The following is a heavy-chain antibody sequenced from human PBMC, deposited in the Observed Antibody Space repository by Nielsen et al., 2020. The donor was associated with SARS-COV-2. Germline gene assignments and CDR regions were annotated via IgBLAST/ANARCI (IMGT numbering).Heavy chain of an antibody. J-gene: IGHJ6*03. D-gene: IGHD5-24*01. V-gene: IGHV4-34*01. CDR3: ARGRDGGIYAYLHHMDV. CDR2: INHNGGT. Sequence: SETLSLTCGLHGESFRGFYWTWIRQAPGKGLEWIGEINHNGGTNYISPLTSRVTISVDTSRRQFSLKMTSLTAADTAVYYCARGRDGGIYAYLHHMDVWGEGTAVTVSS. CDR1: GESFRGFY.